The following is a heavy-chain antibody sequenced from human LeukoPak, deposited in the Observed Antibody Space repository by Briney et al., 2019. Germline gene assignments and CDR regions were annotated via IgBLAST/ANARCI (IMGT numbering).Heavy chain of an antibody. D-gene: IGHD3-3*01. CDR3: AKWGVVGTSFYYGMDV. CDR2: IKQDGSEK. J-gene: IGHJ6*02. Sequence: GGSLRLSCEASGFIFSRYTMTWVRQAPGKGLEWVANIKQDGSEKYYVDSVKGRFTISRDNAKNSLYLQMNSLRAEDTAVYYCAKWGVVGTSFYYGMDVRGQGTTVTVSS. V-gene: IGHV3-7*01. CDR1: GFIFSRYT.